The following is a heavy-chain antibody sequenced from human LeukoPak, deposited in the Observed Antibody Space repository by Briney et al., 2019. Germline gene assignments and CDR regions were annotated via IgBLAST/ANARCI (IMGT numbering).Heavy chain of an antibody. CDR2: VGATGET. D-gene: IGHD1-26*01. CDR3: ARAIGGPSGTYYNY. Sequence: GGSLRLSCAAFGCSFETYDMHWVRQPTGKGLEWVSAVGATGETYYPDSVKDRFTISRENAKNSLYLQMNSLRVEDTAVHYCARAIGGPSGTYYNYWGQGTLVTVSS. J-gene: IGHJ4*02. CDR1: GCSFETYD. V-gene: IGHV3-13*01.